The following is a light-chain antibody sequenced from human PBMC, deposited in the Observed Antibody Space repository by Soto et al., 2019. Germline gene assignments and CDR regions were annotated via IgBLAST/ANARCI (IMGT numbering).Light chain of an antibody. CDR1: QSVSSN. V-gene: IGKV3-15*01. CDR3: QLGYYGPRT. J-gene: IGKJ1*01. CDR2: GAS. Sequence: EIVMTQSPATLSVSPGERATLSCRASQSVSSNLAWYQQKPGQAPRLLIYGASTRATGIPARFSGSGSGTECTLTISSLQSEDFAVYYCQLGYYGPRTFGQGTKVEIK.